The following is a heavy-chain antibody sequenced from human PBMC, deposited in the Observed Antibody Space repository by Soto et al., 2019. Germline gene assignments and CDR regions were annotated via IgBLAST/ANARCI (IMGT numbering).Heavy chain of an antibody. CDR2: ITESGGDT. J-gene: IGHJ6*02. CDR1: GFTFGNFV. Sequence: GGSLRLSCAASGFTFGNFVMRWVRQTPGKGLEWVSTITESGGDTYYTDSVKGRFTISRDNSKNTLYLQMTSLRAEDTALYYCTRASSDRNHMEVWGPGTTVTVSS. V-gene: IGHV3-23*01. CDR3: TRASSDRNHMEV.